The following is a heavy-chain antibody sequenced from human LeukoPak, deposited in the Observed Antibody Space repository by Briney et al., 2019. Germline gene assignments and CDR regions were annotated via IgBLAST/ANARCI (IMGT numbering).Heavy chain of an antibody. V-gene: IGHV4-4*07. D-gene: IGHD3-3*01. J-gene: IGHJ4*02. CDR2: IYTSGST. CDR3: ARDEPYYDFWSGYSGFDY. Sequence: PETLSLTCTVSGGSISSYYWSWIRQPAGKGLEWIGRIYTSGSTNYNPSLKSRVTMSVDTSKNQFSLKLSSVTAADTAVYYCARDEPYYDFWSGYSGFDYWGQGTLVTVSS. CDR1: GGSISSYY.